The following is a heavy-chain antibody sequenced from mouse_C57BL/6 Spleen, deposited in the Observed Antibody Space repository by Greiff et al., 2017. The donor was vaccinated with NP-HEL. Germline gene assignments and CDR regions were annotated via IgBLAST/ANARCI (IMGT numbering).Heavy chain of an antibody. V-gene: IGHV5-16*01. CDR3: ARDSRWLLGAMDY. J-gene: IGHJ4*01. CDR1: GFTFSDYY. D-gene: IGHD2-3*01. CDR2: INYDGSST. Sequence: EVQRVESEGGLVQPGSSMKLSCTASGFTFSDYYMAWVRQVPEKGLEWVANINYDGSSTYYLDSLKSRFIISRDNAKNILYLQMSSLKSEDTATYYCARDSRWLLGAMDYWGQGTSVTVSS.